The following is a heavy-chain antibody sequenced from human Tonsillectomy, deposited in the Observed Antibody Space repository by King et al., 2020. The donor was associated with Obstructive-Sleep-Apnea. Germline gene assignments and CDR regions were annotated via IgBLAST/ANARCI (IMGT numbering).Heavy chain of an antibody. D-gene: IGHD4-11*01. J-gene: IGHJ4*02. CDR1: GFTFSSYW. Sequence: EVQLVESGGGLVQPGGSLRLSCAASGFTFSSYWMTWVRQAPGKGLEWVANIMQDGSVKYYVDSVKGRFTITRDNAKNSLYLQMNSLRAEDTAVYYCARGSTVGYWGQGTLVTVSS. CDR2: IMQDGSVK. V-gene: IGHV3-7*01. CDR3: ARGSTVGY.